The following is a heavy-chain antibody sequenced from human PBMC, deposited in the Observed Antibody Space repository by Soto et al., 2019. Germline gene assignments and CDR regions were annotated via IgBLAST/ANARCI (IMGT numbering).Heavy chain of an antibody. Sequence: LSLSCAASGFTFSSYAMHWVRQAPGKGLEWVAVISYDGSNKYYADSVKGRFTISRDNSKNTLYLQMNSLRAEDTAVYYCARANRYYYDSSGYYSRGSYYYGMDVWGQGTTVTVSS. J-gene: IGHJ6*02. CDR2: ISYDGSNK. CDR1: GFTFSSYA. CDR3: ARANRYYYDSSGYYSRGSYYYGMDV. V-gene: IGHV3-30-3*01. D-gene: IGHD3-22*01.